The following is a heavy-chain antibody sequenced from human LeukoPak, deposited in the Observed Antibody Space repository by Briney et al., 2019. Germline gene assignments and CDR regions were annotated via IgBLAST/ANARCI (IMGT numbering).Heavy chain of an antibody. J-gene: IGHJ4*02. CDR3: ARSGEMATINGFDY. V-gene: IGHV1-69*05. CDR2: IIPIFGTA. D-gene: IGHD5-24*01. Sequence: ASVKVSCKASGGTFSSYAISWVRQAPGQGLGWMGGIIPIFGTANYAQKFQGRVTITTDESTSTAYMELSSLRSEDTAVYYCARSGEMATINGFDYWGQGTLVTVSS. CDR1: GGTFSSYA.